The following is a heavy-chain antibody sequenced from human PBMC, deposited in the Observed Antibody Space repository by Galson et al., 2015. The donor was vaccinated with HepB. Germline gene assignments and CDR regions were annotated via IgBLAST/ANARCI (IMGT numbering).Heavy chain of an antibody. CDR2: FDPEDGET. J-gene: IGHJ3*02. V-gene: IGHV1-24*01. Sequence: SVKVSCKVSGYTLTELSMHWVRQAPGKGLEWMGGFDPEDGETIYAQKFQGRVTMTEDTSTDTAYMELSSLRSEDTAVYYCATVSYGGDAFDIWGQGTMVTVSS. D-gene: IGHD4-17*01. CDR3: ATVSYGGDAFDI. CDR1: GYTLTELS.